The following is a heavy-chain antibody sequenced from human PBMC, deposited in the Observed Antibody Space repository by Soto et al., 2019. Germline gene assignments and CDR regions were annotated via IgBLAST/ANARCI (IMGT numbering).Heavy chain of an antibody. D-gene: IGHD2-2*01. Sequence: SETLSLTCTVSGGSISSSSYYWGWIRQPPGKGLEWIGSIYYSGSTYYNPSLKSRVTISVDTSKNQFSLKLSSVTAADTAVYYCARQVPSGREDYYYGMDVWGQGTTVT. V-gene: IGHV4-39*01. CDR3: ARQVPSGREDYYYGMDV. CDR1: GGSISSSSYY. J-gene: IGHJ6*02. CDR2: IYYSGST.